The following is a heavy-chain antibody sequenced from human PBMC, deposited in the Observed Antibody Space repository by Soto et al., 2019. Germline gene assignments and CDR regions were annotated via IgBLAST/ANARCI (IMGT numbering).Heavy chain of an antibody. V-gene: IGHV3-30-3*01. Sequence: QVQLVESGGGVVQPGRSLRLSCAASGFTFSSYAMHWVRQAPGKGLERVAVISYDGSNKYYADSVQGRFTISRDNSKNTLYLQMNSLRAEDTAVYYCARSTPDYYDSSGYYPWFDPWGQGTLVTVSS. CDR1: GFTFSSYA. J-gene: IGHJ5*02. CDR2: ISYDGSNK. D-gene: IGHD3-22*01. CDR3: ARSTPDYYDSSGYYPWFDP.